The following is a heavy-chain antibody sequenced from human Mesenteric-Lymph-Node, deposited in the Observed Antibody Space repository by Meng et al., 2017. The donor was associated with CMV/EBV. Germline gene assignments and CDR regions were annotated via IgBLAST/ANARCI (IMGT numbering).Heavy chain of an antibody. J-gene: IGHJ4*02. CDR1: GYTFTGYY. CDR2: INPNSGGT. Sequence: KASGYTFTGYYMHWVRQAPGQGLEWMGRINPNSGGTNYAQKFQGRVTMTRDTSISTAYMELSRLRSDDTAVYYCASPAIDRFGELLYNWGQGTLVTVSS. CDR3: ASPAIDRFGELLYN. D-gene: IGHD3-10*01. V-gene: IGHV1-2*06.